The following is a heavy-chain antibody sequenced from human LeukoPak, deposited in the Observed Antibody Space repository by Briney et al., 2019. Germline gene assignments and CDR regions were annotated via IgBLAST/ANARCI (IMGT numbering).Heavy chain of an antibody. Sequence: AAGKFSCKASGYTFTNYGITWMRQTPGQGLEWMGWISASNGNTKYAQRVQGTITMTTATSTSTVHMEPRSLTSDATAVYYCARNYYGSRSSDAFDVWGQGASVVVSS. CDR2: ISASNGNT. CDR1: GYTFTNYG. D-gene: IGHD3-10*01. J-gene: IGHJ3*01. CDR3: ARNYYGSRSSDAFDV. V-gene: IGHV1-18*01.